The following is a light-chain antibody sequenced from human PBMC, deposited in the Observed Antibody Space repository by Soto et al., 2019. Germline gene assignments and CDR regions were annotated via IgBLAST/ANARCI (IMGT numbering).Light chain of an antibody. Sequence: EIVMTQSPATLSVSPGERATLSCRASQSVSSNLAWYQQKPGQAPRLLIYGASTRATGIPARFSGSGSGTEFTLTISSLQSEDFAVYYCQQYVSSGWTFGQGTKVEIK. CDR2: GAS. J-gene: IGKJ1*01. CDR3: QQYVSSGWT. CDR1: QSVSSN. V-gene: IGKV3-15*01.